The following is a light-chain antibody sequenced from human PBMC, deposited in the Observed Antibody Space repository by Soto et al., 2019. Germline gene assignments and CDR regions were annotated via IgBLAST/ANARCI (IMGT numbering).Light chain of an antibody. V-gene: IGLV2-14*01. CDR3: SSYTSSSLYV. Sequence: QSALTQPASVSGSHGQSITISCTGTSSDVGGYNYVSWYQQHPVKAPKLMMYDVSNRPSGVSNRFSGSKSSNTASLTISGLQAEDEADYYCSSYTSSSLYVFVTGTKLTVL. CDR2: DVS. CDR1: SSDVGGYNY. J-gene: IGLJ1*01.